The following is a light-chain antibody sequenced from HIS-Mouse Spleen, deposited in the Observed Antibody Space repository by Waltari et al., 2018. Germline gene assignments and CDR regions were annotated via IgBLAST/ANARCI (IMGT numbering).Light chain of an antibody. J-gene: IGKJ2*01. V-gene: IGKV1-5*03. CDR2: KAS. CDR1: QSISSW. Sequence: DIKMTQSPSTLSASVGDSVTITCRASQSISSWLAWYQQKPGKAPKLLIYKASSLESGVPSRFSGSGSGTEFTLTISSLQPDDFATYYCQQYNSYSPEYTFGQGTKLEIK. CDR3: QQYNSYSPEYT.